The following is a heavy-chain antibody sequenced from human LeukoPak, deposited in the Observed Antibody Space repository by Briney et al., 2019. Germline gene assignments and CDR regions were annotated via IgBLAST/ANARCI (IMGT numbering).Heavy chain of an antibody. CDR3: ARGSYCSSTSCYAGAPYYYYGMDV. J-gene: IGHJ6*04. Sequence: SQTLSLTCTVSGGSISRGGYYWSWIRQHPGKGLEWIGYIYYSGSTYYNPSLKSRVTISVDTSKNQFSLKLSSATAADTAVYYCARGSYCSSTSCYAGAPYYYYGMDVWGKGTTVTVSS. CDR2: IYYSGST. D-gene: IGHD2-2*01. V-gene: IGHV4-31*03. CDR1: GGSISRGGYY.